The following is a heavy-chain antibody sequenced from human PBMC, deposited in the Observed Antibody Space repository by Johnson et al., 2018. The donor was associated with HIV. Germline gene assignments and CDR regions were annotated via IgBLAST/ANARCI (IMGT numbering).Heavy chain of an antibody. Sequence: VQLVESGGGLVQPGGSLRLSCAASGFTFSSYDMHWVRQATGKGLEWVSAIGTAGDTYYPGSVKGRFTISRENAKNSLYLQMNSLIAGDTSVYYCARQVYGSSTSCSSAFDIWGQGTVVTVSS. J-gene: IGHJ3*02. CDR1: GFTFSSYD. D-gene: IGHD2-2*01. CDR2: IGTAGDT. V-gene: IGHV3-13*01. CDR3: ARQVYGSSTSCSSAFDI.